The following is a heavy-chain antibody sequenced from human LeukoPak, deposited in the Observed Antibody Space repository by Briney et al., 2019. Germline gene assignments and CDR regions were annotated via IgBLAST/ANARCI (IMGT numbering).Heavy chain of an antibody. CDR3: ARDPVMTTAASINWFDP. V-gene: IGHV1-69*13. J-gene: IGHJ5*02. CDR1: GGTFISYA. D-gene: IGHD4-17*01. Sequence: SVKVSCKASGGTFISYAISWVRQAPGQGLEWMGGIIPIFGTANYAQKFQGRVTITADESTSTAYMELSSLRSEDTAVYYCARDPVMTTAASINWFDPWGQGTLVTVSS. CDR2: IIPIFGTA.